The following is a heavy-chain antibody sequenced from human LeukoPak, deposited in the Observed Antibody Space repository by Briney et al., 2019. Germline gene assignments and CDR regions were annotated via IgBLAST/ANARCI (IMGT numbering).Heavy chain of an antibody. J-gene: IGHJ4*02. D-gene: IGHD2-15*01. CDR3: GGVLREWGPGVVVGARYFDA. V-gene: IGHV4-30-4*01. CDR2: ISYTGYT. Sequence: PSETLSLTCTVSGFSISSGDCDWRWLRQPPGKGLEWIAYISYTGYTYYYPSLNSQVTISVDTSKNQFSLNLSSVTAAYTAVYYGGGVLREWGPGVVVGARYFDAWGQGTVVSVSS. CDR1: GFSISSGDCD.